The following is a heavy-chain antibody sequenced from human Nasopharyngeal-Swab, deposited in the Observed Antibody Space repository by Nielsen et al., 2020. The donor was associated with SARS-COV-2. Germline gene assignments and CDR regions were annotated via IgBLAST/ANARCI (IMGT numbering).Heavy chain of an antibody. J-gene: IGHJ5*02. Sequence: ASVKVSCKASGYTFTSYDINWVRQATGQGLEWMGWMNPNSGNTGYAQKFQGRATMTRNTSISTAYMELSSLRSEDTAVYYCASLKHSSGWYDWFDPWGQGTLVTVSS. CDR1: GYTFTSYD. D-gene: IGHD6-19*01. V-gene: IGHV1-8*01. CDR3: ASLKHSSGWYDWFDP. CDR2: MNPNSGNT.